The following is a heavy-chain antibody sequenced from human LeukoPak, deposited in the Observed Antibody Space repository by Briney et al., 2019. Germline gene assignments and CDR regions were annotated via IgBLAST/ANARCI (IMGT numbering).Heavy chain of an antibody. CDR1: GGSISSTTYY. Sequence: PSETLSLTCTVSGGSISSTTYYWSWIRQPAGTGLEWIGRVSSSGSTNYNPSLKSRLTISVDTSKNQFSLKVDSVTAADTAVYFCVRDLEHFDIDYWGQGALVTVSS. D-gene: IGHD1/OR15-1a*01. CDR2: VSSSGST. J-gene: IGHJ4*02. V-gene: IGHV4-61*02. CDR3: VRDLEHFDIDY.